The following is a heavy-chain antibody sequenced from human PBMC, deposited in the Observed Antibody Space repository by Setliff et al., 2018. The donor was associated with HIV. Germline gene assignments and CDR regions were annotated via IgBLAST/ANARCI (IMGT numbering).Heavy chain of an antibody. CDR2: IIPIFGTA. CDR3: ARVEDYYDSSSYYPPDAFDI. J-gene: IGHJ3*02. CDR1: GGTFSSYA. D-gene: IGHD3-22*01. Sequence: GPSVKVSCKASGGTFSSYAISWVRQAPRQGLEWMGGIIPIFGTANYAQKFQGRVTITADESTSTAYMELSSLRSEDTAVYYCARVEDYYDSSSYYPPDAFDIWGQGTMVTVSS. V-gene: IGHV1-69*13.